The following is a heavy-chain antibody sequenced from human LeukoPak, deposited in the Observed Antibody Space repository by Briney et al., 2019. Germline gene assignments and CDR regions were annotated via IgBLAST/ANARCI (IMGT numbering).Heavy chain of an antibody. J-gene: IGHJ6*03. CDR3: ARDRITMISDPYYMDV. Sequence: GSLRLSCAASGFTFSSYWMSWVRQAPGKGLEWVANIKQDGSEKYYVDFVKGRFTISRDNAKNSLYLQMNSLRAEDTAVYYCARDRITMISDPYYMDVWGKGTTVTVSS. V-gene: IGHV3-7*01. CDR1: GFTFSSYW. D-gene: IGHD3-22*01. CDR2: IKQDGSEK.